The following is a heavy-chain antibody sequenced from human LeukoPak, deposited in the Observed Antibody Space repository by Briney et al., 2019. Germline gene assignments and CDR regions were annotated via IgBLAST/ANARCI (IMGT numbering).Heavy chain of an antibody. CDR1: GFKLSRNG. Sequence: PGESLRLSCAASGFKLSRNGMHWVRQAPGKGLEWVAFIRYDATKKFYGDSVRGRFTISRDDSKNTLYLQMNNLRHEDTAVYFCARDFDDVNGDYYYIPDFWGQGVLVTVSS. D-gene: IGHD3-22*01. V-gene: IGHV3-30*02. CDR3: ARDFDDVNGDYYYIPDF. CDR2: IRYDATKK. J-gene: IGHJ4*02.